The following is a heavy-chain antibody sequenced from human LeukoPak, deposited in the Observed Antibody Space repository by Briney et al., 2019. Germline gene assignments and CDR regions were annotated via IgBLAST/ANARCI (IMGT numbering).Heavy chain of an antibody. V-gene: IGHV4-31*03. Sequence: PSETLSLTCTVSGGSINSGGYSWGWIRQHPGKGLEWIGDIYYSGSTYYNPSLKSRLTISVDTSKNQLSLKLSSVTAADTALYYCARGRNYFDPWGQGTLVTVSS. CDR2: IYYSGST. CDR1: GGSINSGGYS. CDR3: ARGRNYFDP. D-gene: IGHD1-7*01. J-gene: IGHJ5*02.